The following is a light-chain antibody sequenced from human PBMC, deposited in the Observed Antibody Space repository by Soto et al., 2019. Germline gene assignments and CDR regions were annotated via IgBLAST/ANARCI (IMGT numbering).Light chain of an antibody. Sequence: EIVMTQSPATLSVSPRERATLSCRASQSVFSSLAWFQQKPGQAPRLLIYGAATRATGIPARFSGSGSGTDFTLTISSLEPEDFAVYYCQQRSNWPPLTFGGGTKVDIK. V-gene: IGKV3-11*01. CDR3: QQRSNWPPLT. CDR2: GAA. J-gene: IGKJ4*01. CDR1: QSVFSS.